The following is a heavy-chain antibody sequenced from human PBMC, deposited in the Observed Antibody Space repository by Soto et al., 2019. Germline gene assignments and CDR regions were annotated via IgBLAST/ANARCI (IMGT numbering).Heavy chain of an antibody. Sequence: EVQLLESGGGLVQPGGSLRISCAASGFTFSSYAMSWVRQAPGKGLEWVSAISGSGGSTYYADFVKGRFTISRDNSKNTLYLQMNSLRAEDTAVYYCAKDPDFWSGYGSGWFDPWGQGTLVTVSS. J-gene: IGHJ5*02. D-gene: IGHD3-3*01. V-gene: IGHV3-23*01. CDR1: GFTFSSYA. CDR3: AKDPDFWSGYGSGWFDP. CDR2: ISGSGGST.